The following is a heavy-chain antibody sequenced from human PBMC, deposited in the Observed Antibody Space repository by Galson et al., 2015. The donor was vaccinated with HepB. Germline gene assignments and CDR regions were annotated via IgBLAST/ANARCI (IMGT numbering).Heavy chain of an antibody. Sequence: SLRLSCAASGFTFSSYAMHWVRQAPGKGLEYVSAISSNGGSTYYADSVKGRFTISRDNSKNTLYLQMSSLRAEDTAVYYCVKGGSSGYYSWVGKPNDYWGQGTLVTVSS. CDR3: VKGGSSGYYSWVGKPNDY. V-gene: IGHV3-64D*06. CDR2: ISSNGGST. CDR1: GFTFSSYA. J-gene: IGHJ4*02. D-gene: IGHD3-22*01.